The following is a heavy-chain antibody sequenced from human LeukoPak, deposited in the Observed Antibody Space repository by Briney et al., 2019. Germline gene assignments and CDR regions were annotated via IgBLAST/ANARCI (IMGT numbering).Heavy chain of an antibody. D-gene: IGHD1-1*01. CDR1: GFTFSSYA. CDR2: ISYDGSNK. J-gene: IGHJ6*02. CDR3: ARDLQLRIESMDV. V-gene: IGHV3-30-3*01. Sequence: GGSLRLSCAASGFTFSSYAMHWVRQAPGKGLEWVAVISYDGSNKHYADSVKGRFTISRDNSKNTLYLQMNSLRAEDTAVYYCARDLQLRIESMDVWGQGTTVTVSS.